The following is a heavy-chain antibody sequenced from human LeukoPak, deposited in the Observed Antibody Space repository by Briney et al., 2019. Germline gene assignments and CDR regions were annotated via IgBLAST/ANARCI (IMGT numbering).Heavy chain of an antibody. CDR3: ARGHGDYYFDY. V-gene: IGHV1-69*13. J-gene: IGHJ4*02. D-gene: IGHD7-27*01. CDR1: GGTFSSYA. CDR2: IIPIFGTA. Sequence: SVKVSCKASGGTFSSYAITWVRQAPGQGLEWMGGIIPIFGTANYAQKFQGRVTITADESMSTAYMELSSLRSEDTAVYYCARGHGDYYFDYWGQGTLVTVSS.